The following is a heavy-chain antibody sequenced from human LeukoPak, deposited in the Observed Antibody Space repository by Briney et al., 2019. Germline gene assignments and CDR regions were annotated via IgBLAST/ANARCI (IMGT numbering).Heavy chain of an antibody. CDR2: ISSSSSYI. D-gene: IGHD3-16*02. Sequence: GGSLRLSCAASGFTFSSYSMNWVRQAPGKGLEWVSSISSSSSYIYYADSVKGRFTISRDNAKNSLYLQMNSLRAEDTAVYYCARLLYDYIWGSSRSYYFDLWGQGTLVTVSS. CDR3: ARLLYDYIWGSSRSYYFDL. J-gene: IGHJ4*02. V-gene: IGHV3-21*01. CDR1: GFTFSSYS.